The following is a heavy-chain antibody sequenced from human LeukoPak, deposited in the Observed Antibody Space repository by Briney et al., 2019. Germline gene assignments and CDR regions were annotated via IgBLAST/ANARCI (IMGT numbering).Heavy chain of an antibody. CDR1: GFTFSSYA. D-gene: IGHD6-19*01. V-gene: IGHV3-23*01. Sequence: GGSLRLSCAASGFTFSSYAMSWVRQAPGKGLEWVSAISGSGGSTYYADSVKGRFTISRDNSKNTLYLQMNSLRAEDTAVYYCAKLGGWYGGFPPPPGYWGQETLVTVSS. J-gene: IGHJ4*02. CDR2: ISGSGGST. CDR3: AKLGGWYGGFPPPPGY.